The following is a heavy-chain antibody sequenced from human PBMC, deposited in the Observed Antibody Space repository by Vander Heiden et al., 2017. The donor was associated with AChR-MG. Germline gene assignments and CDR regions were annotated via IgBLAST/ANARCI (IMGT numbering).Heavy chain of an antibody. D-gene: IGHD6-13*01. J-gene: IGHJ3*02. CDR1: GGSLSSSSYY. V-gene: IGHV4-39*01. CDR2: ISYSGTT. Sequence: QLQLQESGPGLVKPSETLSLTCTVSGGSLSSSSYYWGWIRQPPGRGLEWIGSISYSGTTYYNPSLKSRVTISVDTSKNQFSLKLSSVTAADTAVYYCARRGAAAGTSKGAFDIWGQGTMVTVSS. CDR3: ARRGAAAGTSKGAFDI.